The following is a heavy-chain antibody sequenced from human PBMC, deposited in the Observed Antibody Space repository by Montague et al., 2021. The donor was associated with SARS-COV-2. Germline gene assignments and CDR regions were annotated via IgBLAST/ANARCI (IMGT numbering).Heavy chain of an antibody. CDR1: GVSVTDYY. J-gene: IGHJ4*02. V-gene: IGHV4-59*08. CDR3: ERHPYYDGFNGPPDF. CDR2: VLYYKGT. D-gene: IGHD3-16*01. Sequence: SETLSLTCTVSGVSVTDYYWSWIRQPPRKGLERVGDVLYYKGTNFNHSLKSRVAISVDTSKNQFSLRLTSVTAADTAFSYCERHPYYDGFNGPPDFWDQGTLVTVSS.